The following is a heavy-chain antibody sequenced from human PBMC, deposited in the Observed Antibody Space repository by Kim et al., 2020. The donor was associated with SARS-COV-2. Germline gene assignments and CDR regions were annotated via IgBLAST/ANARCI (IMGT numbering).Heavy chain of an antibody. CDR3: ARDRGSYPKSTTYYYGMDV. J-gene: IGHJ6*02. V-gene: IGHV3-48*04. Sequence: GGSLRLSCAASGFTFSSYSMNWVRQAPGKGLEWVSYISSSSSTIYYADSVKGRFTISRDNAKNSLYLQMNSLRAEDTAVYYCARDRGSYPKSTTYYYGMDVWGQGTTVTVSS. D-gene: IGHD1-26*01. CDR2: ISSSSSTI. CDR1: GFTFSSYS.